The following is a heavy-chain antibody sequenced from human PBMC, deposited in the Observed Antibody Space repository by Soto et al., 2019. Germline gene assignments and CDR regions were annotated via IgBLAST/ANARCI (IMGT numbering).Heavy chain of an antibody. D-gene: IGHD3-10*01. CDR1: GYTFTSYG. Sequence: ASVKVSCKASGYTFTSYGISWVRQAPGQGLEWMGWISAYNGNTNYAQKLQGRVTMTTDTSTSTAYMELRSLRSDDTAVYYCARSSGSYYNRVGEGIGYMDVWGKGTTVTVSS. J-gene: IGHJ6*03. CDR3: ARSSGSYYNRVGEGIGYMDV. V-gene: IGHV1-18*01. CDR2: ISAYNGNT.